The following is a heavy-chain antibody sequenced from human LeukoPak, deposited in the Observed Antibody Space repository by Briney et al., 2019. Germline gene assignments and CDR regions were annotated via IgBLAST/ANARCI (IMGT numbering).Heavy chain of an antibody. D-gene: IGHD3-22*01. CDR1: GFTFSSYA. CDR2: ISGSGGTT. Sequence: GGSLRLSCAASGFTFSSYAMSWVRQAPGKGLEWVSAISGSGGTTYYADSVKGQFSISRDNFKNTLYLQMNSLRVEDTAVYYCAKDLGWSYDSSGYQDYWGQGTLVTVSS. V-gene: IGHV3-23*01. CDR3: AKDLGWSYDSSGYQDY. J-gene: IGHJ4*02.